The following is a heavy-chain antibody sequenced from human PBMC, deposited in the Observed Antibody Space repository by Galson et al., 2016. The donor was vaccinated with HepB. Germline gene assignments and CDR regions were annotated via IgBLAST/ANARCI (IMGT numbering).Heavy chain of an antibody. CDR1: GFSFNTYG. J-gene: IGHJ2*01. CDR2: IWYDGSWK. V-gene: IGHV3-33*01. CDR3: ARFGTGLDY. Sequence: SLRLSCAASGFSFNTYGMHWVRQAPGKGLEWVALIWYDGSWKYYVDSVKGRFTISRNNSQNTLYLQMNSLRAEDTAVYYCARFGTGLDYWGHGTLVTVSS. D-gene: IGHD3/OR15-3a*01.